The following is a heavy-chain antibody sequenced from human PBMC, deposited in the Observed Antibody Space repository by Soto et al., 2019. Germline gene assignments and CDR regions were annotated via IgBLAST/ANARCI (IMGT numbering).Heavy chain of an antibody. V-gene: IGHV6-1*01. Sequence: QVQLQQSGPVLVKPSQTLSLTCAISGDSVSSNSAAWNWIRQSPSRGLEWLGRTYYRSKWHNNYAVSVKSRITINPATSKNHFSLQLNSVTTEDTAVYYCARANEYTSSSGMDVWGQGTTVTVSS. D-gene: IGHD6-6*01. CDR2: TYYRSKWHN. CDR1: GDSVSSNSAA. CDR3: ARANEYTSSSGMDV. J-gene: IGHJ6*02.